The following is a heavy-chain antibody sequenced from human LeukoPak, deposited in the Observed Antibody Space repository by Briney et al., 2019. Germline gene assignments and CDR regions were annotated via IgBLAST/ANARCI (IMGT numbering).Heavy chain of an antibody. CDR2: ISYDGNNK. Sequence: GGSLRLSCAASGFTFSSCALHWVRQAPGKGLEWVAIISYDGNNKYYADSVKGRFIISRDNSKNTVYLQMNSLRVEDTAVYFCARDPKRGFSYGWGAFDIWGQGTMVTVSS. V-gene: IGHV3-30-3*01. CDR3: ARDPKRGFSYGWGAFDI. CDR1: GFTFSSCA. J-gene: IGHJ3*02. D-gene: IGHD5-18*01.